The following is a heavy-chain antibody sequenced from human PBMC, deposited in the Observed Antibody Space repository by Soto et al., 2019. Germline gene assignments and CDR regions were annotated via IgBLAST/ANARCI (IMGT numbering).Heavy chain of an antibody. J-gene: IGHJ6*02. V-gene: IGHV4-61*08. CDR3: ARVSSGWEGDYYYGMDV. D-gene: IGHD6-19*01. CDR1: GGSISSVGHY. CDR2: IYYSGST. Sequence: KASETLSLTCSVSGGSISSVGHYWTWIRQQPGKGLEWIGYIYYSGSTNYNPSLKSRVTISVDTSKNQFSLKLSSVTAADTAVYYCARVSSGWEGDYYYGMDVWGQGTTVTVSS.